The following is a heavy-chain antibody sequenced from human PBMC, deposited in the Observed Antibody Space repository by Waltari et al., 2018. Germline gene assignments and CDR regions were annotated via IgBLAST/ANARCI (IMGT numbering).Heavy chain of an antibody. V-gene: IGHV3-49*04. CDR2: IRDKGYGGTA. CDR3: TRNVFSDY. J-gene: IGHJ4*02. Sequence: VQLVESGGGLEKTGKQLRMECTNSGFTFGDYVITWVRQAPGQGLEWVGFIRDKGYGGTAEYGASVKGRFTISRDDSKGIVYLQMDSLKTEDTAVYFCTRNVFSDYWGQGSLVTVSS. CDR1: GFTFGDYV.